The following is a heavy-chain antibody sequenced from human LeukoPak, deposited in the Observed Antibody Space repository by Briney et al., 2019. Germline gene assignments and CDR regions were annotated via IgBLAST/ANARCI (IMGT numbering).Heavy chain of an antibody. D-gene: IGHD5-24*01. J-gene: IGHJ4*02. Sequence: ASVKVSCKASGYTFTNYYMHWVRQAPGQGLEWMGIINPSGGSTSYAQQFQGRVTMTRDTSTSTVYMELSSLRSEDMAVYYCARTPVEQATDYFDYWGQGTLVTVSS. CDR1: GYTFTNYY. V-gene: IGHV1-46*01. CDR2: INPSGGST. CDR3: ARTPVEQATDYFDY.